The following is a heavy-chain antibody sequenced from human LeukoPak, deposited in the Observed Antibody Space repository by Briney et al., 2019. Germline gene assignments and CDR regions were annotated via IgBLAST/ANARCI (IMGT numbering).Heavy chain of an antibody. CDR1: GFTFNSYA. CDR2: ISGSGGST. D-gene: IGHD3-16*02. V-gene: IGHV3-23*01. J-gene: IGHJ4*02. CDR3: AKGPYDYVWGSYRYPSPFDY. Sequence: PGGSLRLSCAASGFTFNSYAMSWVRQAPGKGLEWVSAISGSGGSTYYADSVKGRFTISRDNSKNTLYLQMNSLRAEDTAVYYCAKGPYDYVWGSYRYPSPFDYWGQGTLVTVSS.